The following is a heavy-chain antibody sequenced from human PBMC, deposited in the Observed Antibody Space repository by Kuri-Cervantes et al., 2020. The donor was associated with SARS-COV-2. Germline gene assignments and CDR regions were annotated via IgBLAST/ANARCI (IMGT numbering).Heavy chain of an antibody. CDR2: MNPDTGNT. J-gene: IGHJ4*02. D-gene: IGHD2-21*01. Sequence: ASVKVSCKASGYTFTTYDINWVRQAAGQGLEWMGWMNPDTGNTDYAPNFQGRVTTSRDTSTSTAYMELSSLTSEDTAIYYCYCAPKEGFDSWGQGTLVTVSS. V-gene: IGHV1-8*03. CDR3: YCAPKEGFDS. CDR1: GYTFTTYD.